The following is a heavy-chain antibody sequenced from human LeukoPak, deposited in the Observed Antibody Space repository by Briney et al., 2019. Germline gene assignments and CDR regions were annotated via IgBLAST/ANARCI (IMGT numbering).Heavy chain of an antibody. CDR3: ARWLGGYNYRYYFDY. CDR2: IYYTGNT. CDR1: GYSISSGYY. Sequence: SETLSLTCTVSGYSISSGYYWGWIRQPPGKGLEWIGSIYYTGNTYYNASLKSRVTISIDTSKNQISLRLTSVTATDTAMYYCARWLGGYNYRYYFDYWGQGTLVTVSS. V-gene: IGHV4-38-2*02. J-gene: IGHJ4*02. D-gene: IGHD5-24*01.